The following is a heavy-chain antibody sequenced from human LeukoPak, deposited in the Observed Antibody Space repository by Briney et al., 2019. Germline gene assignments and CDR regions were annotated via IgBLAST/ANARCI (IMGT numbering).Heavy chain of an antibody. D-gene: IGHD6-19*01. V-gene: IGHV3-33*01. J-gene: IGHJ4*02. CDR1: GFTFSSYG. CDR3: VRIGTAVAGADY. CDR2: IWYDGSNK. Sequence: PGGSLRLSCAASGFTFSSYGMHWVRQAPGKGLEWVAVIWYDGSNKYYADSVKGRFTISRDNSKNTLYLQMDSLTAEDTAVYYCVRIGTAVAGADYWGQGALVTVSS.